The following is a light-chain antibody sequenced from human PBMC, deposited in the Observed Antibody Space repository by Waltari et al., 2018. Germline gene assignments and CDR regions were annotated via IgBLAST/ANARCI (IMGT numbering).Light chain of an antibody. CDR2: YAS. Sequence: EIVLTHSPDFESVTPEQKVTITCRASKSVGSRLHWFQQKPNQSPKLLIKYASQSISGGPSRFSGSGAGTEFTLTINSLEAEDAAVYYCDQIARLHRTFGPGTKVEI. CDR3: DQIARLHRT. J-gene: IGKJ1*01. CDR1: KSVGSR. V-gene: IGKV6D-21*02.